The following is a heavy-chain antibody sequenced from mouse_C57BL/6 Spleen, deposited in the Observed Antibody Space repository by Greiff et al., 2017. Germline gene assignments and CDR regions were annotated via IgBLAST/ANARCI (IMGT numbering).Heavy chain of an antibody. CDR2: IRNKANGYTT. J-gene: IGHJ4*01. CDR3: ARLLRHYAMDY. CDR1: GFTFTDYY. V-gene: IGHV7-3*01. Sequence: EVKVEESGGGLVQPGGSLSLSCAASGFTFTDYYMSWVRQPPGKALEWLGFIRNKANGYTTEYSASVKGRFTISRDNSQSILYLQMNALRAEDSATYYCARLLRHYAMDYWGQGTSVTVSS. D-gene: IGHD1-1*01.